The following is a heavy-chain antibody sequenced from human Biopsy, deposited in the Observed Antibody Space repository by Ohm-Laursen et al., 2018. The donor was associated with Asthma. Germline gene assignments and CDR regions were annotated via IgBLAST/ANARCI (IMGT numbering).Heavy chain of an antibody. CDR2: ISYDGTNK. CDR3: ARDLRSDNWNPWGMDV. J-gene: IGHJ6*02. Sequence: SLRLSCSASGFTFSDYDMHWVRQAPGKGLEWVAVISYDGTNKDYADSVKGRFTFSRDNSQNTLSLEMNSLRVEDTAVYYCARDLRSDNWNPWGMDVWGLGTTVTVPS. CDR1: GFTFSDYD. D-gene: IGHD1-20*01. V-gene: IGHV3-30-3*01.